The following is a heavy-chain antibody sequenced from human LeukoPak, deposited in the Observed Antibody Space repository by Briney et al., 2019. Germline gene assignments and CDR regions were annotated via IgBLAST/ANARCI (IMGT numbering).Heavy chain of an antibody. CDR1: GFTFSSYS. D-gene: IGHD3-10*01. V-gene: IGHV3-21*01. CDR2: ISSSSSYI. Sequence: PGGSLRLSCAASGFTFSSYSMNWVRQAPGKGLEWVSSISSSSSYIYYADSVKGRFTISRDNAKNSLYLQMNSLRAEDTAVYYCARVGSGSTSGFDYWGQGTLVTVSS. CDR3: ARVGSGSTSGFDY. J-gene: IGHJ4*02.